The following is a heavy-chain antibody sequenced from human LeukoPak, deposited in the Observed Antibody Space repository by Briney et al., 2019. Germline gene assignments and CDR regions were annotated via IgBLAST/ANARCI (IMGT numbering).Heavy chain of an antibody. CDR2: ISWNSGSI. CDR1: GLIFGDYA. J-gene: IGHJ5*02. D-gene: IGHD3-22*01. CDR3: AKGPYDCSGYNWFDP. Sequence: GGSLRLFCAASGLIFGDYAMHWVRQASGKGLECVSGISWNSGSIGYADSVKGRFTISRDNAKNSLYLQMNSLRAEDTALYYCAKGPYDCSGYNWFDPWGQGTLVTVSS. V-gene: IGHV3-9*01.